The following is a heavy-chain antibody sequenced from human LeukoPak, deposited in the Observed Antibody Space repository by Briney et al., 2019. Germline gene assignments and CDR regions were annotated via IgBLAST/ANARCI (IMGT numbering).Heavy chain of an antibody. V-gene: IGHV5-51*01. J-gene: IGHJ6*02. D-gene: IGHD6-6*01. Sequence: GESMKISCKGSGYSFTSYWIGWVCQMPGKGLEWMGIIYCGDSDTRYSPSFQGQVTISADKSISTACLQWGSLKASDTATYYCATGRARVYYYGMDVWGQGTTVTVS. CDR3: ATGRARVYYYGMDV. CDR2: IYCGDSDT. CDR1: GYSFTSYW.